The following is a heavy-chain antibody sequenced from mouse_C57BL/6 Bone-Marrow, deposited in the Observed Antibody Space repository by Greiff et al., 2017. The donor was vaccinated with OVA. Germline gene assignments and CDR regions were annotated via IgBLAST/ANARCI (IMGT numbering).Heavy chain of an antibody. CDR2: INPGSGGT. D-gene: IGHD2-14*01. V-gene: IGHV1-54*01. Sequence: QVQLQQSGAELVRPGTSVKVSCKASGYAFTNYLIEWVKQRPGQGLEWIGVINPGSGGTNYNEKFKGKATLTADKSSSTAYMQLSSLTSEDSAVYFCAREGGTRGDYWGQGTSVTVSS. CDR1: GYAFTNYL. CDR3: AREGGTRGDY. J-gene: IGHJ4*01.